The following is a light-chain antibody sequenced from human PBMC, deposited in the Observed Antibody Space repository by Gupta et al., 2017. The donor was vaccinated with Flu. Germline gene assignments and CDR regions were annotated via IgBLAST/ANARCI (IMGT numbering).Light chain of an antibody. Sequence: VFTHPPPSLSLSPGERATLPCRASQILSSYLAWDQQKPGQAPRLLIYDASNRATGIPARFSGSGSGTDFTLAISSLEPEDFATYYCQQRRNWPTTFGQGTKVEIK. V-gene: IGKV3-11*01. CDR2: DAS. CDR1: QILSSY. CDR3: QQRRNWPTT. J-gene: IGKJ1*01.